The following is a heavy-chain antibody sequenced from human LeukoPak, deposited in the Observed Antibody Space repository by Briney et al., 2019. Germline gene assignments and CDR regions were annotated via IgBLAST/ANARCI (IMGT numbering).Heavy chain of an antibody. CDR1: GFTFSSYG. CDR2: ISGSGGST. V-gene: IGHV3-23*01. J-gene: IGHJ4*02. CDR3: ARYYGSGSYYNFDY. Sequence: TGGSLRLSCAASGFTFSSYGMSWVRQAPGKGLEWVSGISGSGGSTYYADSVKGRFTISRDNSKNTLYLQMNSLRAEDTAVYYCARYYGSGSYYNFDYWGQGTLVTVSS. D-gene: IGHD3-10*01.